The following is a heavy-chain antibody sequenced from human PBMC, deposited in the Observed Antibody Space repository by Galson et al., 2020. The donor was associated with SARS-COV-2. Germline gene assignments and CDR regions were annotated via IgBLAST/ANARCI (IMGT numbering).Heavy chain of an antibody. CDR2: ISSSSSTI. J-gene: IGHJ6*03. CDR3: ARAPDYYYYYMDV. V-gene: IGHV3-48*01. Sequence: GGSLRLSCAASGFTFSSYSMNWVRQALGKGLEWVSYISSSSSTIYYADSVKGRFTISRDNAKNSLYLQMNSLRAEDTAVYYCARAPDYYYYYMDVWGKGTTVTISS. CDR1: GFTFSSYS.